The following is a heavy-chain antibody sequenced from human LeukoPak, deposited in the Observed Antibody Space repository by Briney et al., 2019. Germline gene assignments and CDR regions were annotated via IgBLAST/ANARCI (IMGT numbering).Heavy chain of an antibody. V-gene: IGHV1-18*01. D-gene: IGHD1-26*01. Sequence: ASVKVSCKASGHTFTSYGINWVRQAPGQGLEWMGWISAYNSNTHYAQKLQGRGTMTTATSTSIAYMEVRILRSEDTAVDYCAREVGRGFDYWGEGTLVTASS. J-gene: IGHJ4*02. CDR3: AREVGRGFDY. CDR1: GHTFTSYG. CDR2: ISAYNSNT.